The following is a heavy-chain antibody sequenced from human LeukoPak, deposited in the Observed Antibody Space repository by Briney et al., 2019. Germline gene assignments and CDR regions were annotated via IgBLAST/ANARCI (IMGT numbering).Heavy chain of an antibody. CDR3: ARDGDYYDSSGYYYSNWFDP. J-gene: IGHJ5*02. V-gene: IGHV1-69*05. D-gene: IGHD3-22*01. CDR2: IIPIFGTA. Sequence: GASVKVSCKASGGTFSSYAISWVRQAPGQGLEWMGGIIPIFGTANYAQKFQGRVTITTDEFTSTAYMELSSLRSEDTAVYYCARDGDYYDSSGYYYSNWFDPWGQGTLVTVSS. CDR1: GGTFSSYA.